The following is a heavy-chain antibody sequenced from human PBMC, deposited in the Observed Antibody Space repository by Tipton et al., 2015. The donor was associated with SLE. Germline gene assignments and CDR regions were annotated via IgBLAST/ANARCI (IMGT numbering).Heavy chain of an antibody. D-gene: IGHD3-10*01. Sequence: TLSLTCTVSGGSISSYYWSWIRQPPGKGLEWIGYIYYSGSTNYNPSLKSRVTISVDTSKNQFSLKLSSVTAADTAVYYCARVAEYYGSGHHDYYMDVWGKGTTVTVSS. CDR2: IYYSGST. J-gene: IGHJ6*03. CDR1: GGSISSYY. CDR3: ARVAEYYGSGHHDYYMDV. V-gene: IGHV4-59*01.